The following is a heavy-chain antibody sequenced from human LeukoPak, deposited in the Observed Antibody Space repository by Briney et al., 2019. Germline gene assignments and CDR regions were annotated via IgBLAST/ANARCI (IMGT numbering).Heavy chain of an antibody. V-gene: IGHV3-11*03. Sequence: PGGSLRLSCAASGFTFSDYYMSWIRQAPGKGLEWVSYISSSNSYTNYADSVKGRFTISRDNAKNSLYPQMNSLRAEDTAVYYCASLQYYYDSSGYLDDYWGQGTLVTVSS. CDR1: GFTFSDYY. CDR3: ASLQYYYDSSGYLDDY. D-gene: IGHD3-22*01. J-gene: IGHJ4*02. CDR2: ISSSNSYT.